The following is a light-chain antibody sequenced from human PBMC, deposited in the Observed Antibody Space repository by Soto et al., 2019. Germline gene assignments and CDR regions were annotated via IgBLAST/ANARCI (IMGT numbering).Light chain of an antibody. CDR2: KAS. V-gene: IGKV1-5*03. CDR3: QQYNSLVT. CDR1: QSISSW. Sequence: DIQMTQSPSTLSASVGDRVTITCRASQSISSWLAWYQQKPGKAPKLLIYKASSLESGGPSRFSGSGSGTEFTLTISSLQPDDFSTYYCQQYNSLVTFGQGTKLEIK. J-gene: IGKJ2*01.